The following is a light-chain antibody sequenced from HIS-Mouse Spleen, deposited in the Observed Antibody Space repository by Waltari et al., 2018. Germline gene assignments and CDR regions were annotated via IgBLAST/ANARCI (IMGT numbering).Light chain of an antibody. CDR2: EDS. Sequence: SYELTQPPSVSVSPGQTARITCSGDALPKKSAYWYQQKSGQAPVLVIYEDSKRPSGIPGGFSGSSSGTMATLTISGAQVEDEADYYCYSTDSSGNHRVFGGGTKLTVL. V-gene: IGLV3-10*01. J-gene: IGLJ2*01. CDR1: ALPKKS. CDR3: YSTDSSGNHRV.